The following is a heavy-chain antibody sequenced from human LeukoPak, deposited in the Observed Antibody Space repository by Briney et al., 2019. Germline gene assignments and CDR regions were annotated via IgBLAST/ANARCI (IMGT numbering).Heavy chain of an antibody. J-gene: IGHJ6*04. CDR3: TRLWVAAAGTMDV. CDR2: IRSKANSYAT. D-gene: IGHD6-13*01. CDR1: GFTFSGSA. V-gene: IGHV3-73*01. Sequence: GGSLRLSCAASGFTFSGSAMHWVRQASGKGREWVGRIRSKANSYATAYAASVKGRFTISRDDSKNTAYLQMNSLKTEDTAVYYCTRLWVAAAGTMDVWGKGTTVTVSS.